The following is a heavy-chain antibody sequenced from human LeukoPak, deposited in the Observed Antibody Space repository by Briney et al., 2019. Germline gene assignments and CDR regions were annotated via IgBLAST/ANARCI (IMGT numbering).Heavy chain of an antibody. CDR3: AAASNYYDRSNYYSYAMDV. CDR2: IVVGSGNT. V-gene: IGHV1-58*01. CDR1: GSTFTTSA. J-gene: IGHJ6*02. D-gene: IGHD3-22*01. Sequence: EASVKVSCKASGSTFTTSAVQWVRQARGQRLEWIGWIVVGSGNTNYAQKFQERVIITRDMSTSTVYMDLSSQRSEDTAVYYCAAASNYYDRSNYYSYAMDVWGQGTTVTVSS.